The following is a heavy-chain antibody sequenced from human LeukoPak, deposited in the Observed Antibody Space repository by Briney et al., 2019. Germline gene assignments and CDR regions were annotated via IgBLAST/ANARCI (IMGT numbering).Heavy chain of an antibody. J-gene: IGHJ1*01. Sequence: GGSLRLSCAASGFTFSTYAMSWVCQAPGKGLEWVSAISGDGDKTYYADSVRGRFTISRDSSKNTLYLQMNSLRAEDTAVYYCAKSPSSGWYAEYFQHWGQGTLVTVSS. CDR2: ISGDGDKT. V-gene: IGHV3-23*01. CDR3: AKSPSSGWYAEYFQH. D-gene: IGHD6-19*01. CDR1: GFTFSTYA.